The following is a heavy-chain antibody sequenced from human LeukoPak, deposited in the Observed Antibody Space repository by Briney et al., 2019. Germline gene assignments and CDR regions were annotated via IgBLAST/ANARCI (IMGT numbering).Heavy chain of an antibody. Sequence: GGSLRLSCAASGFIFNDYAMHWVRHAPGQGLEWVSGISWKSDTIGYADSVKGRFTISRDNAKNSLYLQMNSLRPEDTALYYCATSGDYYYFDYWGQGTLVTVSS. CDR3: ATSGDYYYFDY. CDR1: GFIFNDYA. CDR2: ISWKSDTI. D-gene: IGHD3-3*01. J-gene: IGHJ4*02. V-gene: IGHV3-9*01.